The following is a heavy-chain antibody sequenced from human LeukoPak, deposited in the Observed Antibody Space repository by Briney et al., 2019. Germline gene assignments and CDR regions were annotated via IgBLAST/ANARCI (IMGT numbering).Heavy chain of an antibody. V-gene: IGHV3-21*01. CDR2: ISSSSSYI. CDR3: ARAMDTDGMDV. J-gene: IGHJ6*02. D-gene: IGHD5-18*01. CDR1: GFTFSSYS. Sequence: PGGSLRLSCAASGFTFSSYSVNWVRQAPGRGLEWVSSISSSSSYIYYADSVKGRLTISRDNAKNSLSLQMNSLRAEDTAVYYCARAMDTDGMDVWGQGTTVTVSS.